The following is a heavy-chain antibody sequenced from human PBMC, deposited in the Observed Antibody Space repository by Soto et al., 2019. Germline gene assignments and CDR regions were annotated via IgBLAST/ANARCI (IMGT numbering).Heavy chain of an antibody. CDR1: GFTFINYV. CDR2: ISNDGSNK. CDR3: TWTRTTSRPEHFEF. J-gene: IGHJ4*02. V-gene: IGHV3-30*04. D-gene: IGHD4-17*01. Sequence: GGSLRLSCAASGFTFINYVMYWVRRAPGKGLEWVAVISNDGSNKYYADSVKGRFTISRDNSKNTLDLQMDSLRAEDTAVYYCTWTRTTSRPEHFEFWGLGTLVTVSS.